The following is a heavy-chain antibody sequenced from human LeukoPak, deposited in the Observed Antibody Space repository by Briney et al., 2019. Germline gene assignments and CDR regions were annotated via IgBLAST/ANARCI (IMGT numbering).Heavy chain of an antibody. Sequence: GGSLRLSCAASGFTFSTYTMYWVRHPPGKRLEWVSIIGSSGGGIHYADSVKGRFTISRDNSKNALYLQMNSLRAEDTAVYYCARAAIFGVPSPNWFDPWGQGTLVTVSS. V-gene: IGHV3-23*01. D-gene: IGHD3-3*01. CDR3: ARAAIFGVPSPNWFDP. CDR2: IGSSGGGI. J-gene: IGHJ5*02. CDR1: GFTFSTYT.